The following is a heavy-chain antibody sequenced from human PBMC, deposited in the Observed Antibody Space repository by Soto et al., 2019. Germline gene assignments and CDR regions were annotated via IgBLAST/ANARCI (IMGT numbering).Heavy chain of an antibody. J-gene: IGHJ5*02. CDR3: AKAGSLVRFNWFAP. V-gene: IGHV3-23*01. D-gene: IGHD6-13*01. CDR2: ISGSGGST. CDR1: GFTFSSYA. Sequence: GSLRLSFAASGFTFSSYAMSWVRQAPGKGLEWVSAISGSGGSTYYADSVKGRFTISRDNSKNTLYLQMNSLRAEDTAVYYCAKAGSLVRFNWFAPWGQGTLVPVSS.